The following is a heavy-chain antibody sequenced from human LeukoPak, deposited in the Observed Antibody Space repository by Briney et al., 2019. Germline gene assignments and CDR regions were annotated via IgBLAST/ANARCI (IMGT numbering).Heavy chain of an antibody. J-gene: IGHJ4*02. V-gene: IGHV3-23*01. D-gene: IGHD3-22*01. CDR3: AKDLEPYYDSSGKIFDY. Sequence: GSLRLSCAASGFTFSSYAMSWVRQAPGKGLEWVSAISGSGGSTYYADSVKGRFTISRDNSKNTLYLQMNSLRAEDTAVYYCAKDLEPYYDSSGKIFDYWGQGTLVTVSS. CDR1: GFTFSSYA. CDR2: ISGSGGST.